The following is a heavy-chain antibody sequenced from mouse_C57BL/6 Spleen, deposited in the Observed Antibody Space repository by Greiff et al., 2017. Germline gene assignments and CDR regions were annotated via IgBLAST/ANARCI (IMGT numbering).Heavy chain of an antibody. CDR2: ISDGGSYT. CDR3: AREGGPMGYGSSPFAY. V-gene: IGHV5-4*01. J-gene: IGHJ3*01. D-gene: IGHD1-1*01. CDR1: GFTFSSYA. Sequence: EVMLVESGGGLVKPGGSLKLSCAASGFTFSSYAMSWVRQTPEKRLEWVATISDGGSYTYYPDNVKGRFTISRDNAKNNLYLQMSHLKSEDTAMYYCAREGGPMGYGSSPFAYWGQGTLVTVSA.